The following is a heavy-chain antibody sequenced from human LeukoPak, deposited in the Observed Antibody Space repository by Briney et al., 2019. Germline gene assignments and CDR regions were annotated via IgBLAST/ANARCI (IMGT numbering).Heavy chain of an antibody. Sequence: GGSLRLSCAASGFTFSSYWMSWVRQAPGKGLEWVANIKQDGSEEYYVDSVKGRFTISRDNAKNSLYLQMNSLRAEDTAVYYCARLLLSRTFDYWGQGVLVTVSS. CDR3: ARLLLSRTFDY. V-gene: IGHV3-7*03. CDR2: IKQDGSEE. CDR1: GFTFSSYW. J-gene: IGHJ4*02. D-gene: IGHD3-10*01.